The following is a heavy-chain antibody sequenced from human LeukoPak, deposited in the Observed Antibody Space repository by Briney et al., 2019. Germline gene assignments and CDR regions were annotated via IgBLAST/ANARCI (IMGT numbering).Heavy chain of an antibody. J-gene: IGHJ6*03. Sequence: NPSETLSLTCTVSGGSISSYYWSWIRQPPGKGLEWIGYIYYSGSTNYNPSLKSRVTISVDTSKNQFSLKLSSVTAADTAVYYCARRDVYRYYMDVWGKGTTVTVSS. CDR3: ARRDVYRYYMDV. CDR1: GGSISSYY. CDR2: IYYSGST. V-gene: IGHV4-59*12. D-gene: IGHD5/OR15-5a*01.